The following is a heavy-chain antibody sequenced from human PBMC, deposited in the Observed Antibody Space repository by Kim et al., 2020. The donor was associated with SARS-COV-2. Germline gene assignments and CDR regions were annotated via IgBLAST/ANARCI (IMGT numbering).Heavy chain of an antibody. CDR1: GGSISSGGYY. D-gene: IGHD3-22*01. Sequence: SETLSLTCTVSGGSISSGGYYWSWIRQHPGKGLEWIGYIYYSGSTYYNPSLKSRVTISVDTSKNQFSLKLSSVTAADTAVYYCARDLPAENYYDSKAFDIWGQGTMVTVSS. CDR3: ARDLPAENYYDSKAFDI. J-gene: IGHJ3*02. V-gene: IGHV4-31*03. CDR2: IYYSGST.